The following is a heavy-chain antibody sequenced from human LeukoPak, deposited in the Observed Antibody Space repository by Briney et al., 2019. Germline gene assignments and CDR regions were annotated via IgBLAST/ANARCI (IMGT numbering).Heavy chain of an antibody. V-gene: IGHV1-18*01. Sequence: ASVKVSCKASGYTFTTYAFTWVRQAPGQGLEWMGWISAYNGNTNYAQKLQGRVTMTTDTSTSTAYMELWSLRSDDTAVYYCARGPWEWELPLVHYFDYWGQGTLVTVSS. CDR3: ARGPWEWELPLVHYFDY. CDR1: GYTFTTYA. CDR2: ISAYNGNT. J-gene: IGHJ4*02. D-gene: IGHD1-26*01.